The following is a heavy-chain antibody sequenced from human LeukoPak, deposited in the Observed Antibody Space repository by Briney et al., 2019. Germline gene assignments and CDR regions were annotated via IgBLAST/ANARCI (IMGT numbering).Heavy chain of an antibody. CDR3: ARDTVTIFGVVITLDVFDI. D-gene: IGHD3-3*01. CDR1: GGTFSSYA. CDR2: IIPIFGTA. J-gene: IGHJ3*02. V-gene: IGHV1-69*01. Sequence: SVKVSCKASGGTFSSYAISWVRQAPGQGLEWMGGIIPIFGTANYAQKFQGRVTITADESTSTAYMELSSLRSEDTAVYYCARDTVTIFGVVITLDVFDIWGQGTMVTVSS.